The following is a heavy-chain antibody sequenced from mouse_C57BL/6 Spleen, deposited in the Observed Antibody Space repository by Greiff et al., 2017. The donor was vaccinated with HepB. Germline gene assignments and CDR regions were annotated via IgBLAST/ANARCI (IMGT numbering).Heavy chain of an antibody. J-gene: IGHJ2*01. Sequence: QVHVKQPGAELVKPGASVKMSCKASGYTFTSYWITWVKQRPGQGLEWIGDIYPGSGSTNYNEKFKSKATLTVDTSSSTAYMQLSSLTSEDSAVYYCARTVVAEDYFDYWGQGTTLTVSS. CDR2: IYPGSGST. CDR3: ARTVVAEDYFDY. D-gene: IGHD1-1*01. CDR1: GYTFTSYW. V-gene: IGHV1-55*01.